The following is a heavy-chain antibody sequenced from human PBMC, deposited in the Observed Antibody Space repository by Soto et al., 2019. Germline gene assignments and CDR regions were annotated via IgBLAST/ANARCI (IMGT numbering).Heavy chain of an antibody. CDR2: INPNSGGT. D-gene: IGHD6-19*01. J-gene: IGHJ5*02. Sequence: ASVKLSCKSSGYTFTGYYMHWVRQAPGQGLEWMGWINPNSGGTNYAQKFQGWVTMTRDTSISTAYMELSRLRSDDTAVYYCASAITGYRSGWYFGWFDPWGQGNLVTVSS. CDR3: ASAITGYRSGWYFGWFDP. V-gene: IGHV1-2*04. CDR1: GYTFTGYY.